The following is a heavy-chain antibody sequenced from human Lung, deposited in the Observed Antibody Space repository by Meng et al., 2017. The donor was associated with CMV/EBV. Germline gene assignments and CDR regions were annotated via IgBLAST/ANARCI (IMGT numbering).Heavy chain of an antibody. V-gene: IGHV3-48*03. J-gene: IGHJ4*02. CDR1: GFTFSSYE. D-gene: IGHD3-3*01. Sequence: GGSLRLSCAASGFTFSSYEINWVRQAPGKGLEWVSYISSSGSTIYYADSVKGRFTISRDNAKNSLYLQMNSLRAEDTAVYYCARNRVTIFGVQDYYFDYWGRRXLVTVSS. CDR2: ISSSGSTI. CDR3: ARNRVTIFGVQDYYFDY.